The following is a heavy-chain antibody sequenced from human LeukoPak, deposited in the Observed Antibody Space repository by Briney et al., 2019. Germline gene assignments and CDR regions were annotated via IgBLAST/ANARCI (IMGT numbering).Heavy chain of an antibody. CDR3: ARAAYSGSYHSDY. CDR2: IHYSGST. D-gene: IGHD1-26*01. CDR1: GGSANSGSYY. J-gene: IGHJ4*02. V-gene: IGHV4-61*01. Sequence: PSETLSLTCTVSGGSANSGSYYWNWIRQPPGKGLEWIGYIHYSGSTNYNPSLKSRVTISVDTSKDQFSLKLSSVTAADTAVYYCARAAYSGSYHSDYWGQGTLVTVSS.